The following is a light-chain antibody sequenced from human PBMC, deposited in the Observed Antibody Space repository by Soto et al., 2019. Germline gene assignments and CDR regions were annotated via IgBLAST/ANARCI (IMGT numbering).Light chain of an antibody. CDR1: QSVSSSY. CDR2: GAS. V-gene: IGKV3-20*01. J-gene: IGKJ2*01. Sequence: EIVLTQSPGTLSLSPGERATLSCRASQSVSSSYLAWYQQKPGQAPRLLIYGASSRATGIPDRFSGSGSGTDFTLTISRLEPEDFAVYYCHQYGSSPPYTFGQRAKLDIK. CDR3: HQYGSSPPYT.